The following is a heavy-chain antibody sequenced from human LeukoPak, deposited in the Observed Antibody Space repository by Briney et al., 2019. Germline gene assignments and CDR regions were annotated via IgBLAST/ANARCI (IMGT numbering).Heavy chain of an antibody. D-gene: IGHD1-26*01. J-gene: IGHJ5*02. CDR1: GFTFGTYW. V-gene: IGHV3-74*01. Sequence: GGSLRLSCGASGFTFGTYWMHWVRQAPGKGLVWVSGINSDGGTTTYADSVKGRFTISRDNAKNTLYLQMNNLRAEDTAVYYCARSLVVGATYPYRWGQGTLVTVSS. CDR2: INSDGGTT. CDR3: ARSLVVGATYPYR.